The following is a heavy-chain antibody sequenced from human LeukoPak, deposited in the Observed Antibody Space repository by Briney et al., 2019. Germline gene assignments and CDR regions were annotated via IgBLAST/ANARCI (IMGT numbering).Heavy chain of an antibody. Sequence: SETLSLTCTVSGGSISSGSYYWSWIRQPAGKGLEWIGRIYTSRSTNYNPSLKSRVTISVDTSKNQFSLKLSSVTAADTAVYYCARDAGYSSGPLGAFDIWGQGTMVTVSS. CDR1: GGSISSGSYY. CDR3: ARDAGYSSGPLGAFDI. V-gene: IGHV4-61*02. D-gene: IGHD6-19*01. CDR2: IYTSRST. J-gene: IGHJ3*02.